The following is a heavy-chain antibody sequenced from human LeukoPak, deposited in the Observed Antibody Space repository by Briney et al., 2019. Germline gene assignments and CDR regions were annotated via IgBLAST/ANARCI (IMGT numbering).Heavy chain of an antibody. V-gene: IGHV3-48*03. CDR3: AREDYYGSGSYMRYFYYYDMDV. Sequence: PGGSLRLSCAASGFTFSSYGMNWVRQAPGEGLEWVSYISSSDSLKYYADSVKGRFTISRDNAKTSLYLQMNSLRAEDTAVYYCAREDYYGSGSYMRYFYYYDMDVWGKGTTVTVSS. D-gene: IGHD3-10*01. J-gene: IGHJ6*04. CDR2: ISSSDSLK. CDR1: GFTFSSYG.